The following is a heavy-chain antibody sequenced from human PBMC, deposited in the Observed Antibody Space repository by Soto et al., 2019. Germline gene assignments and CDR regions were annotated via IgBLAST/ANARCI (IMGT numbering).Heavy chain of an antibody. V-gene: IGHV1-8*01. CDR3: ARERSGGARFDP. CDR1: GYTFTSYD. J-gene: IGHJ5*02. CDR2: MNPNSGNT. Sequence: QVQLVQSGAEVKKPGASVKVSCKASGYTFTSYDINWARQATGQGLEWMGGMNPNSGNTGYAQKFQGRVTMTRNTSINTAYTALSSLRSEDTAVYYSARERSGGARFDPGGQVTLVTVSS. D-gene: IGHD3-16*01.